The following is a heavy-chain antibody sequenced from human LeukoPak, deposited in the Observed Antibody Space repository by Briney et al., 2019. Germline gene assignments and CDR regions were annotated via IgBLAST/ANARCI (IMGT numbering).Heavy chain of an antibody. D-gene: IGHD3-22*01. J-gene: IGHJ1*01. CDR2: ISAYNGNT. V-gene: IGHV1-18*01. CDR1: GYTFTNYG. CDR3: ARDYYDSSGYAEYFQH. Sequence: ASVTVSCKASGYTFTNYGISWVRQAPGQGLEWMGWISAYNGNTNYAQKLQGRVTMTTDTSTSTAYMELRSLRSDDTAVYYCARDYYDSSGYAEYFQHWGQGTRASVSS.